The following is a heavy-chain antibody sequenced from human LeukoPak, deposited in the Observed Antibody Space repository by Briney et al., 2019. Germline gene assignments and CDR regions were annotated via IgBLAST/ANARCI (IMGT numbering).Heavy chain of an antibody. CDR3: AKERTSSGYFDY. J-gene: IGHJ4*02. CDR1: RFTFSTYV. Sequence: QPGRSLRLSCAASRFTFSTYVMHWVRQAPGKGLEGVAVIWYDGSKKYYADSVKGRFTISRDNSKNTLYLQMNSLRAEDTGVYYCAKERTSSGYFDYWGQGTLVTVSS. CDR2: IWYDGSKK. V-gene: IGHV3-33*06. D-gene: IGHD6-19*01.